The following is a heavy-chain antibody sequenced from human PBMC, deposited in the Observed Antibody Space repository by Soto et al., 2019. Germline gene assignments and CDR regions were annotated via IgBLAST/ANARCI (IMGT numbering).Heavy chain of an antibody. J-gene: IGHJ4*02. CDR2: ISSSSSYT. V-gene: IGHV3-11*06. D-gene: IGHD3-22*01. CDR1: GFTFSDYY. CDR3: ARDRPPYRFYDSSGYSDY. Sequence: GSLRLSCAASGFTFSDYYMSWIRQAPGKGLEWVSYISSSSSYTNYADSVKGRFTISRDNAKNSLYLQMNSRTAEDTAVYYCARDRPPYRFYDSSGYSDYWGQGTLVTVSS.